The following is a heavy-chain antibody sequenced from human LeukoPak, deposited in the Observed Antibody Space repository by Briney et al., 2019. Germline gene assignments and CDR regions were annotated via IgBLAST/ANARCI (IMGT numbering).Heavy chain of an antibody. CDR1: GGSFSNYA. J-gene: IGHJ5*02. V-gene: IGHV1-69*04. CDR3: ARGPYDGTYYFDP. D-gene: IGHD1-26*01. Sequence: PGASVKVSCKTSGGSFSNYAITWVRQAPGQGLEWMGRIIPFRDITNYAQNFQDRVTITADTSTTTVYMELNSLISEDTAVYYCARGPYDGTYYFDPWGQGTLVTVSS. CDR2: IIPFRDIT.